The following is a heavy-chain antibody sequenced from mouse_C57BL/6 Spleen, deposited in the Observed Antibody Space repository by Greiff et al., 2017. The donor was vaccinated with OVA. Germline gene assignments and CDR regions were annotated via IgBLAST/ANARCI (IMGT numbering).Heavy chain of an antibody. V-gene: IGHV1-63*01. J-gene: IGHJ4*01. CDR3: ARGYSNTDNAMDY. CDR1: GYTFTNYW. D-gene: IGHD2-5*01. Sequence: VQLQQSGAELVRPGTSVKMSCKASGYTFTNYWIGWAKQRPGHGLEWIGDLYPGGGYTNYNEQFKGKATLTADKSSSPAYMPLSSLTSEDSANYYGARGYSNTDNAMDYWGQGTSVTVSS. CDR2: LYPGGGYT.